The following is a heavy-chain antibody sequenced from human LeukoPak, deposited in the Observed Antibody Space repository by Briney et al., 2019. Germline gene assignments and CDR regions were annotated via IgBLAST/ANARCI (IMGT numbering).Heavy chain of an antibody. J-gene: IGHJ4*02. CDR2: IKSAGTTNLIVGTKHSEST. V-gene: IGHV4-34*01. Sequence: SEALSVTCVVCGGSFSEYYWSWIRQSPGKGLEGMGDIKSAGTTNLIVGTKHSESTNYNPSLKSRLTISADTSKNQFSLKLTSVTAADTAVYYCARVIGSDTRDYSLGYWGQGTLVTVYS. CDR3: ARVIGSDTRDYSLGY. D-gene: IGHD2-2*01. CDR1: GGSFSEYY.